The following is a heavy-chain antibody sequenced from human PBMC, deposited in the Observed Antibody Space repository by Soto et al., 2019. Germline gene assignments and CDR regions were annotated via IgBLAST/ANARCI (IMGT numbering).Heavy chain of an antibody. CDR1: GYKFTSYG. CDR3: ARHAATMYYFGS. Sequence: QVQLVQSGAEVKKPGASMKVSCKGSGYKFTSYGISWVRQAPGQGLEWVGWINVYTGDTKYTQKLQGRVTVTTDAATSTAYMEPRCRRTDDTAVYYCARHAATMYYFGSWAQGNLVTVSS. J-gene: IGHJ4*02. CDR2: INVYTGDT. D-gene: IGHD2-15*01. V-gene: IGHV1-18*01.